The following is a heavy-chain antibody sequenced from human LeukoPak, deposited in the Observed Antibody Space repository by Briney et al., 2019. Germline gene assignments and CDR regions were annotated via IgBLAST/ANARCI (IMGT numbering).Heavy chain of an antibody. Sequence: ASVKVSRKASGYTFTGYYMHWVRQAPGQGLEWMGWINPNSGGTNYAQKFQGRVTMTRDTSISTAYMELSRLRSDDTAVYYCARDSEVLRYFDWLTYNWFDPWGQGTLVTVSS. CDR3: ARDSEVLRYFDWLTYNWFDP. V-gene: IGHV1-2*02. CDR2: INPNSGGT. D-gene: IGHD3-9*01. CDR1: GYTFTGYY. J-gene: IGHJ5*02.